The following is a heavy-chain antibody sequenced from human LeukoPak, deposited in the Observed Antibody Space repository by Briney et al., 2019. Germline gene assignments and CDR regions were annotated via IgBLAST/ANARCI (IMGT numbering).Heavy chain of an antibody. CDR1: GFTVSSNY. CDR3: ARGVVGATYTYYFDY. V-gene: IGHV3-53*01. D-gene: IGHD1-26*01. Sequence: GGSLRLSCAASGFTVSSNYMTWVRQAPGKGLEWVSVICNGGGTYYADSVKGRFTISRDNSKNTLYLHMNSLRAEDTAVYYCARGVVGATYTYYFDYWGQGTLVTVSS. CDR2: ICNGGGT. J-gene: IGHJ4*02.